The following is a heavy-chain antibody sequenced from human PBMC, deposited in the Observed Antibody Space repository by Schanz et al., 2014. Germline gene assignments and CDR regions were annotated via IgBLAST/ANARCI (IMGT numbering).Heavy chain of an antibody. CDR3: AKADYDILTGSYSRLDP. J-gene: IGHJ5*02. D-gene: IGHD3-9*01. Sequence: QVQLVQSGAEVKKPGASVRVSCKASGYTFTTYAMSWVRQAPGQGLEWVGWISVYTGNTKYGQKVQGRVTMTADTSTNTAYMELRSLRSDDTAVYYCAKADYDILTGSYSRLDPWGQGTLVTVSS. V-gene: IGHV1-18*01. CDR1: GYTFTTYA. CDR2: ISVYTGNT.